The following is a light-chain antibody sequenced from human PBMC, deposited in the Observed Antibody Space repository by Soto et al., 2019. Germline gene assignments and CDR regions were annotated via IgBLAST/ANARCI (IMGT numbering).Light chain of an antibody. Sequence: SYELTQSPSVSVSPGQTASITCSGDKLGDKYACWYQQKPGQSPVLVIYQDTKRPSGIPERFSGSNSGNTATLTISGTQAMDEADYYCQAWDSGTPVVLGGATKLTVL. CDR2: QDT. V-gene: IGLV3-1*01. J-gene: IGLJ2*01. CDR1: KLGDKY. CDR3: QAWDSGTPVV.